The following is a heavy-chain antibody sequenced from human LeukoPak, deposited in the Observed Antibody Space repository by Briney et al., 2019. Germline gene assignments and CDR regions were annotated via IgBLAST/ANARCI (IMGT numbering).Heavy chain of an antibody. J-gene: IGHJ4*02. V-gene: IGHV3-7*05. CDR3: ARDGPRSGEASYDF. D-gene: IGHD2-15*01. CDR1: GFTFSSHW. CDR2: LKEDGSEK. Sequence: GGSLRLSCVASGFTFSSHWMTWVRQAPGKGLEWLANLKEDGSEKYYVDSVKGRFTISRDNAKNSLYLQMNSLRAEDTAVYYCARDGPRSGEASYDFWGQGTLVIVSS.